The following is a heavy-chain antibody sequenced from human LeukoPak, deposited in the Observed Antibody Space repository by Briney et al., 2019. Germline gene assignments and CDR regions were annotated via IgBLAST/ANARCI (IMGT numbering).Heavy chain of an antibody. CDR2: IRSTGDST. V-gene: IGHV3-23*01. J-gene: IGHJ4*02. CDR1: GFTFSSYT. Sequence: GSLRLSCVASGFTFSSYTMSWVRQAPGKGLEWVAAIRSTGDSTAYADFVKGRFTISRDNSENTLYLQVNSLRVDDTAVYYCARGVSGWYNFDNWGQGTLVTVSS. D-gene: IGHD6-19*01. CDR3: ARGVSGWYNFDN.